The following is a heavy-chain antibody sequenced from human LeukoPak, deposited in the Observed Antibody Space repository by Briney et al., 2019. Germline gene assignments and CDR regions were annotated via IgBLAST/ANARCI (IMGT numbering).Heavy chain of an antibody. V-gene: IGHV1-8*01. CDR3: ARGGDCYDSSGHSAHFDY. J-gene: IGHJ4*02. D-gene: IGHD3-22*01. Sequence: ASVKVSCKASGYTFTSYDINWVRQATGQGLEWMGWMNPNSGNTGYAQKFQGRVTMTRNTSISTAYMELSSLRSEDTAVYYCARGGDCYDSSGHSAHFDYWGQGTLVTVSS. CDR2: MNPNSGNT. CDR1: GYTFTSYD.